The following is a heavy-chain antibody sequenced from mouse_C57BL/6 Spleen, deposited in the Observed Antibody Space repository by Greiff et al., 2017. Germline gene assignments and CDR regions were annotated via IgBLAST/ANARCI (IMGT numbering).Heavy chain of an antibody. CDR3: ARWGVTTVVAHFDY. CDR2: IYPGDGDT. Sequence: VKLVESGAELVKPGASVKISCKASGYAFSSYWMNWVKQRPGKGLEWIGQIYPGDGDTNYNGKFKGKATLTADKSSSTAYMQLSSLTSEDSAVYVCARWGVTTVVAHFDYWGQGTTLTVSS. D-gene: IGHD1-1*01. CDR1: GYAFSSYW. J-gene: IGHJ2*01. V-gene: IGHV1-80*01.